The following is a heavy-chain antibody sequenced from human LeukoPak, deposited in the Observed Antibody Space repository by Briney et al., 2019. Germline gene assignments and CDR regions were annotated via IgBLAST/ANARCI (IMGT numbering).Heavy chain of an antibody. Sequence: SETLSLTCTVSGDSITGYHWSWVRQPPGKGLEWIGYIYYSGSTNYSPSLSSRVSISVDTSKNQFSLKLSSVTAADTAVYYCARFGQLGRDYWGQGTLVTVSS. CDR2: IYYSGST. V-gene: IGHV4-59*08. J-gene: IGHJ4*02. CDR3: ARFGQLGRDY. D-gene: IGHD6-6*01. CDR1: GDSITGYH.